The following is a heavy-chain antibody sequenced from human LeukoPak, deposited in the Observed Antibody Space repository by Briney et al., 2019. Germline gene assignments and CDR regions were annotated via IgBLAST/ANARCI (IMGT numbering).Heavy chain of an antibody. CDR2: INSGGSGT. D-gene: IGHD4-23*01. CDR1: GFAFSSNW. Sequence: GGSLRLSCAASGFAFSSNWMHWVRQTPGKGLVWVSRINSGGSGTSYADSVEGRFTISRDNAKNTLYLQMNSLRAEDTAVYYCANSPLAHPHDYWGQGTLVTVSS. J-gene: IGHJ4*02. V-gene: IGHV3-74*01. CDR3: ANSPLAHPHDY.